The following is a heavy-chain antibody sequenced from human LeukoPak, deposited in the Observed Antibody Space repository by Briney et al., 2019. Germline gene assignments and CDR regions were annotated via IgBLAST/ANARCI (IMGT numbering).Heavy chain of an antibody. Sequence: GGSLRLSCAASGFTFSSYGMHWVRQAPGKGLEGVAVISYDGSNKYYADSVKGRFTISRDNSKNTLYLQMNSLRAEDTAVYYCAKDLIYGGTDDAFDIWGQGTMVTVSS. V-gene: IGHV3-30*18. CDR3: AKDLIYGGTDDAFDI. CDR2: ISYDGSNK. D-gene: IGHD4-23*01. J-gene: IGHJ3*02. CDR1: GFTFSSYG.